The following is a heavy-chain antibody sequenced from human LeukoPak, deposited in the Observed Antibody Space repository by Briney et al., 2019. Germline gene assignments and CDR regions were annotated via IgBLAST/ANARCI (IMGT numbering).Heavy chain of an antibody. V-gene: IGHV1-2*04. CDR3: AREAGYYYDSSGELPFFDY. D-gene: IGHD3-22*01. J-gene: IGHJ4*02. CDR2: INPNSGGT. CDR1: GYTFTSYD. Sequence: ASVKVSCKASGYTFTSYDINWVRQAPGQGLEWMGWINPNSGGTNYAQKFQGWVTMTRDTSISTAYMELSRLRSDDTAVYYCAREAGYYYDSSGELPFFDYWGQGTLVTVSS.